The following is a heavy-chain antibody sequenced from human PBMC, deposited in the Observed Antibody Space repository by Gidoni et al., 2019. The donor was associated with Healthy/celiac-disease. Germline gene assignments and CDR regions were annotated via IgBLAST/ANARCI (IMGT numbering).Heavy chain of an antibody. CDR1: GYTGTSYG. J-gene: IGHJ5*02. Sequence: QVQMVQAGAEGKKPGAAVKGSCKASGYTGTSYGISWVRQAPGQGLEWMGWISAYHGTTNYAQTLQGRVTITTATSTRTAYLELRSLRSDDTAVYYCARAHPPSFAIFGFDPWGQGTLVPVSS. CDR3: ARAHPPSFAIFGFDP. CDR2: ISAYHGTT. D-gene: IGHD3-3*01. V-gene: IGHV1-18*04.